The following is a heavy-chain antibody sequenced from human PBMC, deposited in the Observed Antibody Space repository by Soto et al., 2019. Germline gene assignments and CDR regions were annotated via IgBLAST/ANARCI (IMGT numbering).Heavy chain of an antibody. D-gene: IGHD3-16*02. CDR1: GYTFNSYG. CDR3: ERSLVNYDYICRSYRNSGDDH. Sequence: ASVQVPCKASGYTFNSYGINWVRQAPGQGLEWVGWVSAYNGNTNYAQKLQGRVTMTTDTSTSTAYMDLRSLRSDDTAVYYCERSLVNYDYICRSYRNSGDDHWGEGTLVTVPS. J-gene: IGHJ4*02. CDR2: VSAYNGNT. V-gene: IGHV1-18*01.